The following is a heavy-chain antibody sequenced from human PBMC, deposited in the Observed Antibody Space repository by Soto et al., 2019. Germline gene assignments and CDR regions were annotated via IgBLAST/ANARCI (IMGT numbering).Heavy chain of an antibody. J-gene: IGHJ4*02. Sequence: EVQLLESGAGLVQPGGSLRLSCAASGFTFSSYAMSWVRQAPGKGLEWVSGISTSGDSTYYADSVKGRFTISRDHSKDTLYLQMNSLRAGDTAVYYCAINSRYCSSTSCYADWGQGTLVTVSS. CDR1: GFTFSSYA. D-gene: IGHD2-2*01. CDR3: AINSRYCSSTSCYAD. CDR2: ISTSGDST. V-gene: IGHV3-23*01.